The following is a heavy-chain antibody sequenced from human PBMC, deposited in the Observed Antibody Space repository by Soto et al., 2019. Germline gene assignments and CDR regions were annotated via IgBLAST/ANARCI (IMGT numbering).Heavy chain of an antibody. V-gene: IGHV1-2*04. D-gene: IGHD6-19*01. CDR2: INPNSGGT. CDR3: ARKRLGEHSSGWSGDWFDP. CDR1: GYTFTGYY. J-gene: IGHJ5*02. Sequence: QVQLVQSGAEVKKPGASVKVSCKASGYTFTGYYMHWVRQAPGQGLEWMGWINPNSGGTNYAQKFQGWVTMTRDTSISTAYMELSRLRSDDTAVYYCARKRLGEHSSGWSGDWFDPWGQGTLVTVSS.